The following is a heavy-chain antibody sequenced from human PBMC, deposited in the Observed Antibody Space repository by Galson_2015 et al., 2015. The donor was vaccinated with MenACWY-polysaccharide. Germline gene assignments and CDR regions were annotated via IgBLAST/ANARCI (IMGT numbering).Heavy chain of an antibody. CDR2: IWYDGSNK. D-gene: IGHD2-15*01. CDR3: ARDGRVVVADFYFDY. J-gene: IGHJ4*02. Sequence: SLRLSCAASGLTFSYYGMHWVRQAPGKGLEWVAVIWYDGSNKYYADSVKGRFTISRDNSNNTLYLQMNSLRAEDTAVYYCARDGRVVVADFYFDYWGQGTLVTVSS. CDR1: GLTFSYYG. V-gene: IGHV3-33*01.